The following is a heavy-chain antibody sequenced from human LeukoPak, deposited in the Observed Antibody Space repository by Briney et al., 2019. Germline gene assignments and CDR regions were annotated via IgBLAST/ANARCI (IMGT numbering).Heavy chain of an antibody. V-gene: IGHV4-31*02. CDR3: ARAVPGGSWYFDY. CDR2: IYYSGST. CDR1: GFTFSRYT. Sequence: LRLSCAASGFTFSRYTMHWVRQHPGKGLEWIGYIYYSGSTYYNPSLKSRVTISVDTSKNQFSLKLSSVTAADTAVYYCARAVPGGSWYFDYWGQGTLVTVSS. D-gene: IGHD6-13*01. J-gene: IGHJ4*02.